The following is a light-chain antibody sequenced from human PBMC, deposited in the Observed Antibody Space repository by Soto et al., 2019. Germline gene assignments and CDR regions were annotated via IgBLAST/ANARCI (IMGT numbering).Light chain of an antibody. V-gene: IGKV3-11*01. CDR1: QSVSTY. CDR2: DAS. J-gene: IGKJ4*01. CDR3: QQRSNWLT. Sequence: EIVLTQSPATLSLSPGERATLSCRASQSVSTYLAWYQQKSGQAPRLLIYDASNRATGIPARFSGSGSGTDFTLTISSLEPEDFAVYNCQQRSNWLTFGGGPKVEIK.